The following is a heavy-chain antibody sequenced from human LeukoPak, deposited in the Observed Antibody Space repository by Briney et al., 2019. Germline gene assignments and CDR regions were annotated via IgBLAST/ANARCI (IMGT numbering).Heavy chain of an antibody. J-gene: IGHJ5*02. CDR2: IYPGYSDT. CDR3: AMRAGTTGTTWWFDP. V-gene: IGHV5-51*01. D-gene: IGHD1-1*01. CDR1: GYSFTSYW. Sequence: GESLKISCKGSGYSFTSYWIGWVRQMPGKGLEWRGIIYPGYSDTRYSPSFQGQVTISADKSISTAYLQWSSLKASDTAMYYCAMRAGTTGTTWWFDPWGQGTLVTVSS.